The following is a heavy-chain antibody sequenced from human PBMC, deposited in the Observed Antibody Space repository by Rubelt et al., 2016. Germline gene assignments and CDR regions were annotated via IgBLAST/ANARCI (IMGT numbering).Heavy chain of an antibody. Sequence: QVQLVQSGAEVKKPGASVKVSCKASGDTFTSYAMHWVRQAPGQRLEWMGWINAGNGNQHYSQKFQGGVTITRDTSASTAYMGLSSLRSEDTAVYYCARSKDTAMVTDADWYFDLWGRGTLVTVSS. CDR3: ARSKDTAMVTDADWYFDL. CDR1: GDTFTSYA. V-gene: IGHV1-3*01. D-gene: IGHD5-18*01. CDR2: INAGNGNQ. J-gene: IGHJ2*01.